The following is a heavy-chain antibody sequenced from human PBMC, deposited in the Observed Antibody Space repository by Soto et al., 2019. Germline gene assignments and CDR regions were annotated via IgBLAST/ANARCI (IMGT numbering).Heavy chain of an antibody. D-gene: IGHD4-17*01. Sequence: QVQLQESGPRLVKPSQTLSLTCTVSGGSLGSGGYYWSWIRQHPGKGLEWIGYIYQDGRTYYNPSLKSRVTISMGSSENQLSLRLTSVTAADTAVYYCARETYGDFARYFQYWGQGTLVTVSS. CDR3: ARETYGDFARYFQY. CDR2: IYQDGRT. CDR1: GGSLGSGGYY. J-gene: IGHJ1*01. V-gene: IGHV4-31*03.